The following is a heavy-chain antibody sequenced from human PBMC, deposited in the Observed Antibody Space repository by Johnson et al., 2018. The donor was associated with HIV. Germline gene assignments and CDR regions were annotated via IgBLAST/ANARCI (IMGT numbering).Heavy chain of an antibody. J-gene: IGHJ3*02. CDR1: GFTFSDYY. Sequence: QVQLVESGGGLVKPGGSLRLSCAASGFTFSDYYMSWIRQAPRKGLEWISYISSSGSTIYNQDSVKGRFPISRDNATNSLYLQMNSLRAEDTAVYYCARGRKSSGYIDAFDIWGQGTMVTVSS. D-gene: IGHD3-22*01. CDR3: ARGRKSSGYIDAFDI. V-gene: IGHV3-11*04. CDR2: ISSSGSTI.